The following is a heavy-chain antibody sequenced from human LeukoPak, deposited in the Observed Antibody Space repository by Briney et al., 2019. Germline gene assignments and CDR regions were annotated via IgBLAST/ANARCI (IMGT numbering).Heavy chain of an antibody. Sequence: GGSLRLSCTASGFTFGDYAMSWFRQAPGKGLEWVGFIRSKAYGGTTEYAASVKGRFTISRDDSKSIAYLQMNSLKTEDTAVYYCTRARIAARNNWFDPWGQGTLVTVSS. D-gene: IGHD6-6*01. CDR3: TRARIAARNNWFDP. CDR2: IRSKAYGGTT. J-gene: IGHJ5*02. CDR1: GFTFGDYA. V-gene: IGHV3-49*03.